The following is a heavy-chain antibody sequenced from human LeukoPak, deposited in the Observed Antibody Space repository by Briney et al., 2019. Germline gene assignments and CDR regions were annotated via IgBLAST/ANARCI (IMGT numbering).Heavy chain of an antibody. J-gene: IGHJ6*03. V-gene: IGHV4-39*01. D-gene: IGHD2-2*01. CDR2: IYYSGST. CDR3: ARHVVRYCSSTSCLPTGYMDV. Sequence: SETLSLTCTVSGVSISSSSYYWGWIRQPPGKGLEWIGSIYYSGSTYYNPSLKSRVTISVDTSKNQFSLKLSSVTAADTAVYYCARHVVRYCSSTSCLPTGYMDVWGKGTTVTVSS. CDR1: GVSISSSSYY.